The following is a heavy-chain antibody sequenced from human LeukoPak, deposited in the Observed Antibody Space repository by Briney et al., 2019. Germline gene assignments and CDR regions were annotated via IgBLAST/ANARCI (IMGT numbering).Heavy chain of an antibody. CDR3: ARGNGSYPNDY. Sequence: SVKVSRKASGGTFSSYTISWVRQAPGQGLEWMGRIIPILGIANYAQKFQGRVTITADKSTSTAYMELSSLRSEDTAVYYCARGNGSYPNDYWGQGTLVTVSS. CDR2: IIPILGIA. D-gene: IGHD1-26*01. V-gene: IGHV1-69*02. CDR1: GGTFSSYT. J-gene: IGHJ4*02.